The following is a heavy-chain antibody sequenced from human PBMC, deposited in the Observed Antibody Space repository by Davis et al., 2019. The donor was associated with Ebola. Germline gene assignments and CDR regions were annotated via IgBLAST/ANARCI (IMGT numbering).Heavy chain of an antibody. Sequence: GESLKISCKGSGYSFTSYWISWVRQMPGKGLEWMGRIDPSDSYTNYSPSFQGHVTISADKSISTAYLQWSSLKASDTAMYYCARRITMVRGEDYYYGMDVWGQGTTVTVSS. J-gene: IGHJ6*02. D-gene: IGHD3-10*01. CDR1: GYSFTSYW. V-gene: IGHV5-10-1*01. CDR3: ARRITMVRGEDYYYGMDV. CDR2: IDPSDSYT.